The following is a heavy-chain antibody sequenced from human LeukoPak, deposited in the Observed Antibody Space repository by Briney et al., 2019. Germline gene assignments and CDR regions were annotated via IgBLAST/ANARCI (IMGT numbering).Heavy chain of an antibody. D-gene: IGHD6-13*01. J-gene: IGHJ4*02. Sequence: ETLSLTCNVDARAVLSLHWSWIRHHPGRGLEWIGYIYYSGSTNYNPSLKSRVTISVDTSKNQFSLKLSSVTAADAAVYYCARGAGSVDYWGQATLVTVSS. V-gene: IGHV4-59*02. CDR3: ARGAGSVDY. CDR1: ARAVLSLH. CDR2: IYYSGST.